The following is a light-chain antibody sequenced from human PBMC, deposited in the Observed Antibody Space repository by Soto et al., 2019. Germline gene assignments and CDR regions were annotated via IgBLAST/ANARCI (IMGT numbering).Light chain of an antibody. CDR2: DAS. J-gene: IGKJ1*01. CDR3: QQRSNWPRGT. V-gene: IGKV3-11*01. CDR1: QSVSSY. Sequence: EIVLTQSPATLSLSPGERATLSCRASQSVSSYLAWYQQKPGQGPRLLIYDASNRATGIPARFSGSGSGTDFTLTISSLEPEDFAVYYCQQRSNWPRGTFGQGTKVEIK.